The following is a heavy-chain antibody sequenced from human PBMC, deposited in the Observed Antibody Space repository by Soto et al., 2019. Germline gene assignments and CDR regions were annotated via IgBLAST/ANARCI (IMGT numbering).Heavy chain of an antibody. Sequence: ASVKVSCKASGYTFTGYYMHWVRQAPGQGLEWMGWINPNSGGTNYAQKFQGRVTMTRDTSISTAYMELSRLRSDDTAVYYCAREGRRYCSSTSCSDAFDIWGQGTMVTVSS. J-gene: IGHJ3*02. V-gene: IGHV1-2*02. CDR1: GYTFTGYY. D-gene: IGHD2-2*01. CDR2: INPNSGGT. CDR3: AREGRRYCSSTSCSDAFDI.